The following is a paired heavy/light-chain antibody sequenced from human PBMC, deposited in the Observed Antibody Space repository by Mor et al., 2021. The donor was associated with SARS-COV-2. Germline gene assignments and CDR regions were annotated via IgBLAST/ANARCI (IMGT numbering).Light chain of an antibody. CDR2: GAS. J-gene: IGKJ2*03. CDR1: QSVSSSY. Sequence: EIVLTQSPGTLSLSPGERATLSCRASQSVSSSYLGWYQRKPGQAPRLLIYGASFRATGIPDRFSGSGSGTDFTLTISRLEPEDFAVYYCQQYGSSPPYSFGQGTKLDIK. CDR3: QQYGSSPPYS. V-gene: IGKV3-20*01.
Heavy chain of an antibody. CDR3: AKVDYYDSSGSYYYGLDV. CDR2: IRSDGSDK. D-gene: IGHD3-22*01. Sequence: QVQLVESGGGVVQPGGSLRLSCAASGFTFSNYGMHWVRQAPGKGLEWVAFIRSDGSDKNYADSVKGRFTISRDNSKNTLYLQMSSLRAEDTAVYYCAKVDYYDSSGSYYYGLDVWGQGTTVTVSS. V-gene: IGHV3-30*02. J-gene: IGHJ6*02. CDR1: GFTFSNYG.